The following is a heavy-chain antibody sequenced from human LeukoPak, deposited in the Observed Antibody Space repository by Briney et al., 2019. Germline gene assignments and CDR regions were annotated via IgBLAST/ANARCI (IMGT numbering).Heavy chain of an antibody. V-gene: IGHV3-30*04. J-gene: IGHJ4*02. CDR3: ARDLYRIVVVPHYFGY. CDR1: GFTFSSYA. D-gene: IGHD3-22*01. CDR2: ISYDGSNK. Sequence: PGRSLRLSCAASGFTFSSYAMHWVRQAPGKGLEWVTVISYDGSNKYYADSVEGRFTISRDNSKNTLHLQMNSLRAEDTAVYYCARDLYRIVVVPHYFGYWGQGTLVTVSS.